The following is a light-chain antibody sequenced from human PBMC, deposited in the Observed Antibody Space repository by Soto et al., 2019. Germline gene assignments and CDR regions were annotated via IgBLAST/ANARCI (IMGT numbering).Light chain of an antibody. CDR1: SSDVGGYNY. CDR2: EVT. V-gene: IGLV2-8*01. CDR3: SSYAGNNVVI. Sequence: QSALTQPPSASGSPRQSVTISCTGTSSDVGGYNYVSWYHQHPGKVPKLLIYEVTRRPSGVPDRFSGSKSGNTASLTVSALQAEDEAHYYCSSYAGNNVVIFGGGTKLTVL. J-gene: IGLJ2*01.